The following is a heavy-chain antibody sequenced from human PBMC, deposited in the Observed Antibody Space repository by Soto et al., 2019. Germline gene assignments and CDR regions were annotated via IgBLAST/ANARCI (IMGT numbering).Heavy chain of an antibody. CDR2: ISHSGSGT. J-gene: IGHJ6*02. Sequence: GGSLRLSCAASGFTFSNYDMSWVRQAPGKGLEWVAVISHSGSGTYYADSVEGRFSISRDNAKVSVDLQMNSLRVEDTAGYYCARGNFGMDWWGQGTTVTVPS. V-gene: IGHV3-11*01. CDR3: ARGNFGMDW. CDR1: GFTFSNYD.